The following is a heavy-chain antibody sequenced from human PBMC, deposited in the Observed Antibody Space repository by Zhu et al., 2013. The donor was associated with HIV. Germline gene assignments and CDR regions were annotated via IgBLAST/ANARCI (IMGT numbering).Heavy chain of an antibody. J-gene: IGHJ6*02. CDR2: INAGNGNT. CDR3: ARRMTTVVTSKGGYYYGMDV. CDR1: GYTFTSYA. D-gene: IGHD4-17*01. V-gene: IGHV1-3*01. Sequence: QVQLVQSGAEVKKPGASVKVSCKASGYTFTSYAMHWVRQAPGQRLEWMGWINAGNGNTKYSQKFQGRVTITRDTSASTAYMELSSLRSEDTAVYYCARRMTTVVTSKGGYYYGMDVWGQGTTVTVSS.